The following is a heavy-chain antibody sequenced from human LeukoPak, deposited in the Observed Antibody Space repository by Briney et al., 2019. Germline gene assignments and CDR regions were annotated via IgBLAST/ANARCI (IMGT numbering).Heavy chain of an antibody. CDR2: ISSRSTYI. Sequence: GGSLRLSCAASGFTFSTYSLNGVRQAPGKGLEWVSSISSRSTYIYYADSVKGRFTISRDNAKNSLYLQMNSLRAEDMAVYYCARAGGSGCFDYWGQGTLVTVSS. D-gene: IGHD3-22*01. J-gene: IGHJ4*02. CDR3: ARAGGSGCFDY. CDR1: GFTFSTYS. V-gene: IGHV3-21*01.